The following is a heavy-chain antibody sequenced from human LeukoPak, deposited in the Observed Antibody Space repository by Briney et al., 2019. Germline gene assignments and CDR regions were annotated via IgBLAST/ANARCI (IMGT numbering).Heavy chain of an antibody. CDR3: VCQTTVVTPKEFDY. CDR2: IYTGGTT. V-gene: IGHV4-4*07. J-gene: IGHJ4*02. CDR1: GGSITSFF. Sequence: SETLSLTCTVSGGSITSFFWSWIRQPAGKGLEWIGRIYTGGTTNYNPSLKSRVTMSVDTSKNQFSLKVSSVTAADTAVYYCVCQTTVVTPKEFDYWGQGTLVTVSS. D-gene: IGHD4-23*01.